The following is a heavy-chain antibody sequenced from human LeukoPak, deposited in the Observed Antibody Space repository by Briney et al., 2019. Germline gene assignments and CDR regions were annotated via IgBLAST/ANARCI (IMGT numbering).Heavy chain of an antibody. D-gene: IGHD3-22*01. CDR1: GFSFSTYE. CDR2: ISSSGDTV. V-gene: IGHV3-48*03. J-gene: IGHJ5*02. Sequence: GGSLRLSCAASGFSFSTYEMNWVRQAQGKGLELVSYISSSGDTVYYADSVKGRFIISRDNAKNSLYLQMNSLRAKDTALYYCARDYYDSSGSSWFDPWGQGTLVTVSS. CDR3: ARDYYDSSGSSWFDP.